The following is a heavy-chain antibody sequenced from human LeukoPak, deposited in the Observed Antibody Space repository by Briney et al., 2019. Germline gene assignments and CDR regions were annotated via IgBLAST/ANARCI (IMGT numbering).Heavy chain of an antibody. V-gene: IGHV3-11*04. J-gene: IGHJ4*02. CDR2: ISSSGSTI. CDR1: GFTFSDYY. D-gene: IGHD3-22*01. CDR3: ARDMGAYYYDSSGYYQLDY. Sequence: GGSLRLYCAASGFTFSDYYMSWIRQAPGKGLEWVSYISSSGSTIYYADSVKGRFTISRDNAKNSLYLQMNSLRAEDTAVYYCARDMGAYYYDSSGYYQLDYWGQGTLVTVSS.